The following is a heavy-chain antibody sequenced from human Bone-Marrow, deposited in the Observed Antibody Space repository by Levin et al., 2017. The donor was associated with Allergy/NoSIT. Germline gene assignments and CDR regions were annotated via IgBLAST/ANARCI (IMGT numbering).Heavy chain of an antibody. V-gene: IGHV3-64*01. J-gene: IGHJ4*02. CDR1: GFTFSSYA. CDR2: ISSNGGST. CDR3: ARERCSSSSCYQSFDY. Sequence: AGGSLRLSCAASGFTFSSYAMHWVRQAPGKGLEYVSGISSNGGSTYCANSMKGRFTISRDNSKNTLYLQMGSLRAEDMGVYYCARERCSSSSCYQSFDYWGQGTLVTVSS. D-gene: IGHD2-2*01.